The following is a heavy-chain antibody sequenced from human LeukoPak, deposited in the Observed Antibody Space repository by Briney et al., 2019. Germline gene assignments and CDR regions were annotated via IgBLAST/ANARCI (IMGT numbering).Heavy chain of an antibody. CDR3: ARAVRGVISY. V-gene: IGHV3-66*01. J-gene: IGHJ4*02. D-gene: IGHD3-10*01. Sequence: GGSLRLSCAASGFTVNSNYMSWVRQAPGKGLEWVSVIYSGGNTYYADSVKGRFTISRDNSKNTLFFQMNSLRAEDTAVYYCARAVRGVISYWGQGTLVTVSS. CDR1: GFTVNSNY. CDR2: IYSGGNT.